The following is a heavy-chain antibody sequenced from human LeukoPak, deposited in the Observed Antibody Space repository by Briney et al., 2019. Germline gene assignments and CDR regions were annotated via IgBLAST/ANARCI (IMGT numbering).Heavy chain of an antibody. J-gene: IGHJ6*03. D-gene: IGHD5-24*01. CDR1: GGTFSSYA. V-gene: IGHV1-69*13. CDR3: ARGAMAYYYYYMDV. Sequence: SVKVSCKASGGTFSSYATSWVRQAPGQGLEWMGGIIPIFGTANYAQKFQGRVTITADESTSTAYMELSSLRSEDTAVYYCARGAMAYYYYYMDVWGKGTTVTMSS. CDR2: IIPIFGTA.